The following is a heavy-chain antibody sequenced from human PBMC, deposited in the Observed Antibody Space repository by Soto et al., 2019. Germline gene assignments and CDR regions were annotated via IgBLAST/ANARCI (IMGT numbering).Heavy chain of an antibody. V-gene: IGHV1-8*01. J-gene: IGHJ4*02. CDR2: MSPKTGNT. CDR3: ARGPPDWGFDL. CDR1: GYTFTSYD. D-gene: IGHD7-27*01. Sequence: QVQLVQSGAEVKKPGASVKVSCKASGYTFTSYDINWVRQATGQGLEWIGWMSPKTGNTGYAQNCQGRVNMTRNPSISTAYMELSSLPSEDTAVYYCARGPPDWGFDLWGQGTLVPVSS.